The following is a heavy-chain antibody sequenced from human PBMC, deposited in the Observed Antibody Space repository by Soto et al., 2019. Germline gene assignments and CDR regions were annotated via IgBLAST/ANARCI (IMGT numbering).Heavy chain of an antibody. Sequence: ASVKVSCKASGYTCINLYMHWVRQSPGQGFEWMGRISPRSGGTNYAQKFQGRVRMTWDTSLKTAYMELSSLMSEDTAVYYCARPPGYISDWHYFDLWGQGTQVTVSS. CDR3: ARPPGYISDWHYFDL. D-gene: IGHD2-21*02. J-gene: IGHJ4*02. V-gene: IGHV1-2*02. CDR1: GYTCINLY. CDR2: ISPRSGGT.